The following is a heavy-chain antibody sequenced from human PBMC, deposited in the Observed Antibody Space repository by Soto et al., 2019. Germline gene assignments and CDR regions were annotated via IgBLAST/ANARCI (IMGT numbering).Heavy chain of an antibody. D-gene: IGHD3-3*01. CDR2: INHSGST. CDR1: CVPFSCFD. J-gene: IGHJ4*02. CDR3: ARAPPRYYDFWSGYYGLFDY. Sequence: SAVVCVPFSCFDVRCIRQPPRKGLEWIEEINHSGSTNYNPSLKSRVTISVDTSKNQFSLKLSSVTGADTAVYYCARAPPRYYDFWSGYYGLFDYWGQRTPVTVSS. V-gene: IGHV4-34*01.